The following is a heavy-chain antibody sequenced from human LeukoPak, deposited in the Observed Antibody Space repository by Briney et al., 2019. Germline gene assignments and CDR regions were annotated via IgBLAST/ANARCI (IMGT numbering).Heavy chain of an antibody. CDR3: ARDGTTGTTKVLYYYCGMDV. Sequence: ASVKVSCKASGYTFTSYYMHWVRQAPGQGLEWMGIINPSGGSTSYAQEFQGRVTMTRDTSTSTVYMELSSLRSEDTAVYYCARDGTTGTTKVLYYYCGMDVWGKGTTVTVSS. V-gene: IGHV1-46*01. J-gene: IGHJ6*04. CDR2: INPSGGST. CDR1: GYTFTSYY. D-gene: IGHD1-1*01.